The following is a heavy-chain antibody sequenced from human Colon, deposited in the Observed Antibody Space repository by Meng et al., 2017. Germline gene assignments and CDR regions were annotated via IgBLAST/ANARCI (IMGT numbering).Heavy chain of an antibody. CDR3: TTWYGEY. CDR1: GDSVSSNRAL. Sequence: VQLQLSGPGLVKPSPTLSLTCAISGDSVSSNRALWHWVRQSPSRGLEWLGQTYYRSEWQNHYGVSVKSRITINADTSRNHLSLHLNSVTPEDTAVYYCTTWYGEYWGQGTLVTVSS. CDR2: TYYRSEWQN. J-gene: IGHJ4*02. V-gene: IGHV6-1*01. D-gene: IGHD3-10*01.